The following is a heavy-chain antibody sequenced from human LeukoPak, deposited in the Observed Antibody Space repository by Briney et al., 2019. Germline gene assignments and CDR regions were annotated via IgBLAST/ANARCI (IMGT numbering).Heavy chain of an antibody. Sequence: GGSLRLSCAASGFTFSSYSMNWVRQAPGKGLEWVAFISYDGSNKYYADSVKGRFTISRDNSKNTLYLQMNSLRAEDTALYYCAKDTGQWPVRTFDYWGQGTLVTVSS. V-gene: IGHV3-30*18. CDR1: GFTFSSYS. CDR2: ISYDGSNK. D-gene: IGHD6-19*01. J-gene: IGHJ4*02. CDR3: AKDTGQWPVRTFDY.